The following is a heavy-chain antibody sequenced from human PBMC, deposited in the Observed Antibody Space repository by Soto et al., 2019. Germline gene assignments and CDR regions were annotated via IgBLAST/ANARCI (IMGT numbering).Heavy chain of an antibody. J-gene: IGHJ3*02. CDR3: ARGLLIAARPSAFDI. CDR2: INPSGGST. D-gene: IGHD6-6*01. CDR1: GYTFTSYY. V-gene: IGHV1-46*03. Sequence: QVQLVQSGAEVKKPGASVKVSCKASGYTFTSYYMLWVRQAPGQGLEWMGIINPSGGSTSYAQKFQGRVTMTRDTSTSTVYMELSSLRSEDTAVYYCARGLLIAARPSAFDIWCQGTMVTVSS.